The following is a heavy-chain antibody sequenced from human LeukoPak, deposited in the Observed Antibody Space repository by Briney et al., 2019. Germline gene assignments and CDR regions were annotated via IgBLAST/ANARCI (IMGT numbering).Heavy chain of an antibody. J-gene: IGHJ2*01. CDR1: GFTFDDYA. CDR3: AKGGTAADNYWYFDL. V-gene: IGHV3-9*01. D-gene: IGHD6-13*01. Sequence: LSGRSLRLSCAPSGFTFDDYAMHWVRQAPGKGLEWVSGLSCNSGSIVYADSVKGRFTISRDNAKNSLYVQMNSLRAEDTALYYCAKGGTAADNYWYFDLWGRGTLVTVSS. CDR2: LSCNSGSI.